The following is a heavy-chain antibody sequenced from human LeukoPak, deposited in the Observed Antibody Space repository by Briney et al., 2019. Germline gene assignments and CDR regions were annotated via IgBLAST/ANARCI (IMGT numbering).Heavy chain of an antibody. CDR3: TRDLSGTYPDY. Sequence: GGSLRLSCAASGFTFSNYGMHWVRQAPGKGLEWVAFIRYEGSNKYYADSVKGRFTISRDNSNTLYLQMNSLRAEDTAVYYCTRDLSGTYPDYWGQGTLVTVSS. V-gene: IGHV3-30*02. CDR1: GFTFSNYG. J-gene: IGHJ4*02. D-gene: IGHD1-26*01. CDR2: IRYEGSNK.